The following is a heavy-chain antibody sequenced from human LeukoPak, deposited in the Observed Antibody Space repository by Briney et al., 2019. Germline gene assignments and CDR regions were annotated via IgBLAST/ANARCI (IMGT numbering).Heavy chain of an antibody. V-gene: IGHV3-33*01. CDR2: IWYDGSNK. CDR3: ARDAYYYGSGSYFDY. D-gene: IGHD3-10*01. Sequence: GGSLRLSCAASGFTFSSYGMHWVRQAPGKGLEWVAVIWYDGSNKYYADSVKGRFTISRDNSKNTLYLQMNSLRAEDTAVYYCARDAYYYGSGSYFDYWGQGTLVTVSS. CDR1: GFTFSSYG. J-gene: IGHJ4*02.